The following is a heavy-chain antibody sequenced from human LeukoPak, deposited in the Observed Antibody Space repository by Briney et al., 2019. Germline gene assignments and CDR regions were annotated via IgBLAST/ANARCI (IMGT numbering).Heavy chain of an antibody. Sequence: GASVKVSCKASGYTFTGYYMHWVRQAPGQGLEWMGWINPNSGGTNYAQKFQGRVTMTRDTSISTAYMELSRLRSDDTAAYYCARRDSRYYYYGMDVWGQGTTVTVSS. CDR3: ARRDSRYYYYGMDV. V-gene: IGHV1-2*02. D-gene: IGHD2-21*01. CDR2: INPNSGGT. CDR1: GYTFTGYY. J-gene: IGHJ6*02.